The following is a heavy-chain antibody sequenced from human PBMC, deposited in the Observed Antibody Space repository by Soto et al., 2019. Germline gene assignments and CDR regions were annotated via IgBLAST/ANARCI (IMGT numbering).Heavy chain of an antibody. CDR2: FDPEEGEI. CDR1: GYTLSELS. D-gene: IGHD3-3*01. Sequence: SSVKVSCKVSGYTLSELSMHWVRQAPGKGLEWMGGFDPEEGEIIYAQKFQGRVTMTEDTSTNTAYMELSSLRSEDTAVYYCAAGFDFWSGYYDRFDYWGQGTLVTVSS. J-gene: IGHJ4*02. CDR3: AAGFDFWSGYYDRFDY. V-gene: IGHV1-24*01.